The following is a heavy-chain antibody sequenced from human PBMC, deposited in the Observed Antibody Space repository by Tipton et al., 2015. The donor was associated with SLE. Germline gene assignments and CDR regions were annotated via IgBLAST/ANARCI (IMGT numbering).Heavy chain of an antibody. Sequence: SLRLSCAASGFTFSSYGMHWVRQAPGKGLEWVAFIQYDGSNKYYADSVKGRFTISRDNSKNTLYLQMNSLRAEDTAVYYCAKVRSSSPGFDYWGQGTLVTVSS. CDR2: IQYDGSNK. CDR3: AKVRSSSPGFDY. D-gene: IGHD6-6*01. CDR1: GFTFSSYG. V-gene: IGHV3-30*02. J-gene: IGHJ4*02.